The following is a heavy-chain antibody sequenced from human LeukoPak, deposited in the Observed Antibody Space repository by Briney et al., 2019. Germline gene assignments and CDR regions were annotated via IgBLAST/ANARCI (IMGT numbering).Heavy chain of an antibody. CDR2: INPNRGGK. V-gene: IGHV1-2*06. Sequence: GASVKVSCKASGYTFTGYYRHWVREAPGQGLEWMGRINPNRGGKTYAQKFQGRVTMTRDTPMSTAYMELSRLRSDDTAVYYCASEGYCSSTSCYWGNYWGQGTLVTVSS. CDR3: ASEGYCSSTSCYWGNY. J-gene: IGHJ4*02. CDR1: GYTFTGYY. D-gene: IGHD2-2*01.